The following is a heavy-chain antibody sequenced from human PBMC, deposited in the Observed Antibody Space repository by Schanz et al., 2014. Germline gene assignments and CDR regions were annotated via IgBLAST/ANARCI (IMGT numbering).Heavy chain of an antibody. V-gene: IGHV3-33*08. CDR1: GFSFSSYA. J-gene: IGHJ4*02. Sequence: QVHLLESGGGLVQPGGSLRLSCATSGFSFSSYAINWVRQAPGKGLEWVAVIWYDGSKKYYADSVKGRFTVSRDNSKNTLYLQLNSLRAEDTAVYYCARDFHGYGPHLDYWGQGSLVTVSS. D-gene: IGHD5-12*01. CDR2: IWYDGSKK. CDR3: ARDFHGYGPHLDY.